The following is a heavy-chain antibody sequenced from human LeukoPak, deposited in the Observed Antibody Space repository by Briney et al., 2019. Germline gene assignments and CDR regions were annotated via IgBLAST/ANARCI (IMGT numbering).Heavy chain of an antibody. CDR1: GFTFSSYA. CDR2: ISYDGSNK. Sequence: GGSLGLSCAASGFTFSSYAMHWVRQAPGKGLEGVAVISYDGSNKYYADSVKGRFTISRDNSKNTLYLQMNSLRAEDTAVYYCARGVGVYFDYWGQGTLVTVSS. D-gene: IGHD1-26*01. V-gene: IGHV3-30-3*01. CDR3: ARGVGVYFDY. J-gene: IGHJ4*02.